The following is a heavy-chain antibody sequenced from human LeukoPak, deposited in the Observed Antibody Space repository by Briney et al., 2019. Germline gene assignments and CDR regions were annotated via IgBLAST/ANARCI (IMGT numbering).Heavy chain of an antibody. CDR2: ISYDGSNK. J-gene: IGHJ6*02. CDR3: ARDHYYDSSGYYYVGYGMDV. D-gene: IGHD3-22*01. CDR1: GFTFSSYA. Sequence: GRSLRLSCAASGFTFSSYAMHWVRQAPGKGLEWVAVISYDGSNKYCADSVKGRFTISRDNSKNTLYLQMNSLRAEDTAVYYCARDHYYDSSGYYYVGYGMDVWGQGTTVTVSS. V-gene: IGHV3-30-3*01.